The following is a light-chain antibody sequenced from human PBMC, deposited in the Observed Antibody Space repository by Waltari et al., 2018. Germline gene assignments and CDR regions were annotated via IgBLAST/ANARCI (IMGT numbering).Light chain of an antibody. CDR3: HQYNTYEHS. CDR2: KAS. CDR1: ESIGRW. V-gene: IGKV1-5*03. Sequence: DIQMTQSPSTLSASVGDRVTATCRASESIGRWLAWFQHKPGTAPRLLIYKASTLKSGVPLRFSGSGYGTEFNLSISSLQADDFATYFCHQYNTYEHSFGQGTRLEVK. J-gene: IGKJ2*03.